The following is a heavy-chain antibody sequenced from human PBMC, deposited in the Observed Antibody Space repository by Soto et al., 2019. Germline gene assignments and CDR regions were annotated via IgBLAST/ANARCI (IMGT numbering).Heavy chain of an antibody. V-gene: IGHV4-34*01. Sequence: SETLSLTCAVYGGSFSGYYWSWIRQPPGKGLEWIGEINHSGSTNYNPSLKSRVTISVDTSKNQFSLKLSSVTAADTAVYYCARGGYSRGSWGSNCFDPWGQGTLVTVSS. CDR3: ARGGYSRGSWGSNCFDP. D-gene: IGHD6-19*01. J-gene: IGHJ5*02. CDR1: GGSFSGYY. CDR2: INHSGST.